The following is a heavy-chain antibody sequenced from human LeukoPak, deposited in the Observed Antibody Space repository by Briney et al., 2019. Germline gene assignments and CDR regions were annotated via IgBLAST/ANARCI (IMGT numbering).Heavy chain of an antibody. CDR3: ARAGDGDPYFDF. Sequence: SETLSLTCTVSGGSISSGGHYWSWIRKPPGKGLERIGFIYHSGSPYYNPSLKSRVSISIDRSKNQFSLNLTSVIGADTAMYYCARAGDGDPYFDFWGQGTLVTVSS. CDR2: IYHSGSP. D-gene: IGHD4-17*01. CDR1: GGSISSGGHY. J-gene: IGHJ4*02. V-gene: IGHV4-30-2*01.